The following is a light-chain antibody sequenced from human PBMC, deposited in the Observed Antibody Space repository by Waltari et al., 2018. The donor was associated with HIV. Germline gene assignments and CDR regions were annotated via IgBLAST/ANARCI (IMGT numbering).Light chain of an antibody. CDR1: ALPKQY. J-gene: IGLJ3*02. Sequence: SYELTQPPSVSVSPGQTARITCPGDALPKQYAYWYQQKSGQAPVLVIYEDSKRPSGIPERFSGSSSGTMATLTISGAQVEDEADYYCYSTDSSDWVFGGGTKLTVL. CDR3: YSTDSSDWV. V-gene: IGLV3-10*01. CDR2: EDS.